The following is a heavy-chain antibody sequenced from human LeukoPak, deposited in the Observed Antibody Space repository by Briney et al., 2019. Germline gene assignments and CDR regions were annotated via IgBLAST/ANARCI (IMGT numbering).Heavy chain of an antibody. Sequence: SETLSLTCTVSGGSISSYYWSWIRQPPGKGLEWIGYIYYSGSTNYNPSLKSRVTISVDTSKNQFSLKLSSVTAADTAVYYCARGGILTGYSFDIWGQGTMVTVSS. CDR3: ARGGILTGYSFDI. J-gene: IGHJ3*02. V-gene: IGHV4-59*12. CDR1: GGSISSYY. D-gene: IGHD3-9*01. CDR2: IYYSGST.